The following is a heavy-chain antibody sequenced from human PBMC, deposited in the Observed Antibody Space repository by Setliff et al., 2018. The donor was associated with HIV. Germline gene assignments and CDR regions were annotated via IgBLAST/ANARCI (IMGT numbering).Heavy chain of an antibody. D-gene: IGHD5-12*01. CDR3: ARGATLLPGYSDRWEYFYMDV. CDR2: IYYSGST. CDR1: GGSITTSTFY. V-gene: IGHV4-39*07. J-gene: IGHJ6*03. Sequence: PSETLSLTCTVSGGSITTSTFYWGWIRQPPGKGLEWIGSIYYSGSTYYNPSLKSRATISVDTSKNQFSLRLNSVTAADTAVYYCARGATLLPGYSDRWEYFYMDVWGKGTTVTVSS.